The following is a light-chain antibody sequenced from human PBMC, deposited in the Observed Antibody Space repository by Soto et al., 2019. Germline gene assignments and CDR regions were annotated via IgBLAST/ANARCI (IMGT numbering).Light chain of an antibody. CDR2: LYSDGSH. CDR3: QTWGTGLQD. Sequence: QLVLTQSPSASASLGASVKLTCTLSSGHRTYAIAWHQQQPEKGPRYLMNLYSDGSHKKGDGVPDRFSGSSSGAERYLTISSLQSEDESDYYCQTWGTGLQDFGGGTKLTVL. CDR1: SGHRTYA. J-gene: IGLJ2*01. V-gene: IGLV4-69*01.